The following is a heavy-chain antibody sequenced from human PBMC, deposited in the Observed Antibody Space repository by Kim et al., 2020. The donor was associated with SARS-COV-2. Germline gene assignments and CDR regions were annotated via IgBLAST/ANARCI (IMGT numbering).Heavy chain of an antibody. CDR3: ARLWGYSSSAWQGGAFDI. D-gene: IGHD6-6*01. Sequence: SETLSLTCTVSGGSISSYYWSWIRQPPGKGLEWIGYIYYSGSTNYNPSLKSRVTISVDTSKNQFSLKLSSVTAADTAVYYCARLWGYSSSAWQGGAFDIWGQGTMVTVSS. J-gene: IGHJ3*02. CDR2: IYYSGST. CDR1: GGSISSYY. V-gene: IGHV4-59*08.